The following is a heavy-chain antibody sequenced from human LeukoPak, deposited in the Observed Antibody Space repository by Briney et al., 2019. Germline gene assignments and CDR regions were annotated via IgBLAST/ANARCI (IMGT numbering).Heavy chain of an antibody. CDR2: INPNSGGT. CDR3: ARADYYGSGSYGNWFDP. CDR1: GYTFTGYY. D-gene: IGHD3-10*01. V-gene: IGHV1-2*02. Sequence: GASVKVSCKASGYTFTGYYMHWVRQAPGQGLEWMGWINPNSGGTNYAQKFQGRVTMTRDTSISTAYMELSRLRSDDTAVYYCARADYYGSGSYGNWFDPWGQGTLVTVSS. J-gene: IGHJ5*02.